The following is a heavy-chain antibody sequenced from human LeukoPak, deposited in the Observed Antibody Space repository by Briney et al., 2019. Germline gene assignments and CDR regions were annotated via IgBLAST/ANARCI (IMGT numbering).Heavy chain of an antibody. D-gene: IGHD3-9*01. V-gene: IGHV3-23*01. CDR1: GFTFSSYA. CDR3: VIWGDYDVLTGYYVPDY. J-gene: IGHJ4*02. Sequence: GSLRLSCVASGFTFSSYAMSWVRQAPGKGLEWVSAITGSGTSTYYADSLKGRFTISRDNSKNTVFLQMNSLRHEDTAIYYCVIWGDYDVLTGYYVPDYWGQGTLVTVSS. CDR2: ITGSGTST.